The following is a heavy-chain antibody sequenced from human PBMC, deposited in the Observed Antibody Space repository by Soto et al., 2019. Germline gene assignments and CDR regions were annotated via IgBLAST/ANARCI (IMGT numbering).Heavy chain of an antibody. CDR1: GGTFSNYA. V-gene: IGHV1-69*12. CDR2: IILPFGTA. J-gene: IGHJ4*02. CDR3: ARGPEYAGYFDY. Sequence: QVRLVQSGAEVKKPGSSVKVSCKASGGTFSNYAISWVRQAPGQGLEWMGGIILPFGTANYAQKFQSRVKITANESMNTDYMELSGLRSEDTAVYYCARGPEYAGYFDYWGQGTLVTVSS.